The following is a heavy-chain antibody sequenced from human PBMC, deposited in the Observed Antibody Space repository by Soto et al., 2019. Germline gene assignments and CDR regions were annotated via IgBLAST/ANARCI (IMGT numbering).Heavy chain of an antibody. Sequence: EVQLRQSGGDVVQPGGSLRLSRVASGFSFNNYAMTWVRQAPGKGLEWVSGISGSGDGTYYADSVKDRFSVSRDKSTSTVHLQMSSLRVEDTAVYYCAKDKGLRGSSYFGDWGQGALVIVSS. CDR1: GFSFNNYA. D-gene: IGHD3-16*01. CDR2: ISGSGDGT. J-gene: IGHJ4*02. CDR3: AKDKGLRGSSYFGD. V-gene: IGHV3-23*01.